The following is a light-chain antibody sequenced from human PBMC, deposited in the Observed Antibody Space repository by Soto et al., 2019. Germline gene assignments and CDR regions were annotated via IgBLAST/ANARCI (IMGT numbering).Light chain of an antibody. CDR1: QGISNY. Sequence: DIQMTQSPSSLSASVGDRVTITCRASQGISNYFAWYQQKPGKVPKLLIYAASTLQSGVPSRFSGSGSGTDFPLTISSLQPEDVATYYCQKYKSAPRTFGQGTQVEIK. J-gene: IGKJ1*01. V-gene: IGKV1-27*01. CDR3: QKYKSAPRT. CDR2: AAS.